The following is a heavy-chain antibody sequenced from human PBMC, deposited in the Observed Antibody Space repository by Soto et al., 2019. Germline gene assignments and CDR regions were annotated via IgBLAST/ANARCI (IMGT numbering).Heavy chain of an antibody. Sequence: GGSLRLSCAASGFTFSSYWMHWVRQAPGKGLVWVSRINSDGSSTSYADSVKGRFTISRDNAKNTLYLQMNSLRAEDTAVYYWARDGPRGIVVVTAIFDYWGQGTLVTVS. CDR2: INSDGSST. CDR1: GFTFSSYW. D-gene: IGHD2-21*02. CDR3: ARDGPRGIVVVTAIFDY. V-gene: IGHV3-74*01. J-gene: IGHJ4*02.